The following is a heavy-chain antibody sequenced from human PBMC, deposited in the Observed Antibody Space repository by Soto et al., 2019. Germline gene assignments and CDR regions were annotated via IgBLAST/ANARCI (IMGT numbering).Heavy chain of an antibody. Sequence: PGGSLRLSCAASGFTVSSNYMSWVRQAPGKWLEWVSVIYSGGSTYYADSVRGRFTISRDNSKNTLYLQMKSLRAEDTAVYYCARDPPATRHGMDVWGQGTTVNVSS. CDR3: ARDPPATRHGMDV. CDR2: IYSGGST. V-gene: IGHV3-53*01. J-gene: IGHJ6*02. CDR1: GFTVSSNY.